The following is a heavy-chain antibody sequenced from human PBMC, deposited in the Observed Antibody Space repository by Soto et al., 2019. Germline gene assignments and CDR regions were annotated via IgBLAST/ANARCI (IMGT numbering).Heavy chain of an antibody. CDR3: ASELAAAGTYYYYMDV. CDR1: GGTFSSYT. J-gene: IGHJ6*03. CDR2: IIPILGIA. D-gene: IGHD6-13*01. Sequence: SVKVSCKASGGTFSSYTISWVRQAPGQGLEWMGRIIPILGIANYAQKFQGRVTITADKSTSTAYMELSSLRSEDTAVYYCASELAAAGTYYYYMDVWGKGTTVTVSS. V-gene: IGHV1-69*02.